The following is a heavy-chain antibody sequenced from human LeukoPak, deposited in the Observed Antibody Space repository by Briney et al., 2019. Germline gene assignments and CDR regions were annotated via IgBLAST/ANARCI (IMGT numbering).Heavy chain of an antibody. CDR2: IVGHDPNI. D-gene: IGHD2-15*01. J-gene: IGHJ6*03. Sequence: SGGSLRLSCATSGFKFSDYFMSWIRQAPGKGLEWVAYIVGHDPNIYYADSVKGRFTISRDNAKNSLYLQMNSLRAEDTAVYYCARAETPKGVSVVVVAATPFDYYYYMDVWGKGTTVTVSS. V-gene: IGHV3-11*04. CDR3: ARAETPKGVSVVVVAATPFDYYYYMDV. CDR1: GFKFSDYF.